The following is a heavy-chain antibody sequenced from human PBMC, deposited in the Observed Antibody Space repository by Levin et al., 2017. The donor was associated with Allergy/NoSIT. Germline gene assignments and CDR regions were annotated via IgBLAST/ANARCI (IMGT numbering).Heavy chain of an antibody. V-gene: IGHV3-11*01. D-gene: IGHD6-6*01. Sequence: GGSLRLSCAASGFTFSDYYMSWIRQAPGKGLEWVSYISSSGSTIYYADSVKGRFTISRDNAKNSLYLQMNSLRAEDTAVYYCASSSSWYYYYGMDVWGQGTTVTVSS. CDR3: ASSSSWYYYYGMDV. CDR1: GFTFSDYY. J-gene: IGHJ6*02. CDR2: ISSSGSTI.